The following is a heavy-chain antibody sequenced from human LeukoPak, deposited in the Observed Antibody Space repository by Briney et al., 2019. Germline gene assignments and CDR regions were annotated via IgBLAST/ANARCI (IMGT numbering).Heavy chain of an antibody. Sequence: GGSLRLSCAASGFTFSSYGMSWVRQAPGKGLEWVSAISGSGGSTYYADSVRGRFTISRDNSKNTLYLQMDSLRAEDTAVYYCAKGGGYEAQYYYYYLDVWGKGTTVTISS. D-gene: IGHD5-12*01. CDR3: AKGGGYEAQYYYYYLDV. CDR1: GFTFSSYG. CDR2: ISGSGGST. V-gene: IGHV3-23*01. J-gene: IGHJ6*03.